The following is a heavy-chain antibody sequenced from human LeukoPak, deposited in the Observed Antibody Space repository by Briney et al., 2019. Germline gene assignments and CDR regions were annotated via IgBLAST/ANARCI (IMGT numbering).Heavy chain of an antibody. V-gene: IGHV4-59*12. CDR2: IYYSGST. CDR3: ARDRYYYDSSGYLFVY. Sequence: SETLSLTCTVSGGSIGSYYWSWIRQPPGKGLEWIGYIYYSGSTNYNPSLKSRVTMSVDTSKNQFSLKLSSVTAADTAVYYCARDRYYYDSSGYLFVYWGQGTLVTVSS. CDR1: GGSIGSYY. D-gene: IGHD3-22*01. J-gene: IGHJ4*02.